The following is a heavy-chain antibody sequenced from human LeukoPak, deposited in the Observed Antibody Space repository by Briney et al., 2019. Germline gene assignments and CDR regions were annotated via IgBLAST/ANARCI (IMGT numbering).Heavy chain of an antibody. J-gene: IGHJ6*02. V-gene: IGHV3-48*04. CDR2: ISSSSSTI. CDR3: ARDPPYYDILTGYYNYYYYGMDV. Sequence: GGSLRLSCAASGFTFSSYSMNWVRQAPGKGLEWVSYISSSSSTIYYADSVKGRFTISRDNAKNSLYLQMNSLRAEDTAVYYCARDPPYYDILTGYYNYYYYGMDVGGQGTTVTVSS. CDR1: GFTFSSYS. D-gene: IGHD3-9*01.